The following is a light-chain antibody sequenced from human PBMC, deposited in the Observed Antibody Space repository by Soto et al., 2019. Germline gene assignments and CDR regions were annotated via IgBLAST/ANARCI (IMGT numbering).Light chain of an antibody. CDR2: CAA. Sequence: ETVMTQSPATLSVSLGERATLSCRASQSVNSNLAWYQQKPGQAPRLLIYCAAIRATGVPARFSGSGSGTDFTLTISSLQAEDFAVYFCQQYKNWPPVTFGGGTKVEIK. CDR1: QSVNSN. CDR3: QQYKNWPPVT. J-gene: IGKJ4*01. V-gene: IGKV3-15*01.